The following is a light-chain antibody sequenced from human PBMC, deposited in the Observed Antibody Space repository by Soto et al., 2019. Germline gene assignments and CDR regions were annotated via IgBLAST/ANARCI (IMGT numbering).Light chain of an antibody. CDR3: QQYGSSPYT. Sequence: EVVLTQSPGTLSLSPGERATLSCRASQSVTSSYLAWYQHKSGQAPRLLIFAASNTATGIPDRFSGSGSGTDFTLTINRLEPEDFALYYCQQYGSSPYTFGQGTKLEIK. CDR2: AAS. V-gene: IGKV3-20*01. J-gene: IGKJ2*01. CDR1: QSVTSSY.